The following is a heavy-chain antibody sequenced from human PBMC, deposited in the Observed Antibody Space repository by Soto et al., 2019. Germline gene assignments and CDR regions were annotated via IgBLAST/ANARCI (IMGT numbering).Heavy chain of an antibody. CDR1: GGSIGSGGYY. J-gene: IGHJ1*01. CDR3: ARSSESSSAEGYFQH. D-gene: IGHD2-2*01. CDR2: IYYRGST. V-gene: IGHV4-31*03. Sequence: SETLSLTCTVSGGSIGSGGYYWSWIRQHPGMGLEWIGYIYYRGSTYYKPALQSRVTISVDTSKNQFSLKLSSVTAADTAVYYCARSSESSSAEGYFQHWGQGTLVTVSS.